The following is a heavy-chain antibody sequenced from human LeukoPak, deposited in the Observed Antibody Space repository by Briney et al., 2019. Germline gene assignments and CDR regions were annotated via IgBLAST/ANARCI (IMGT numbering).Heavy chain of an antibody. V-gene: IGHV1-24*01. CDR2: FDPEDGET. J-gene: IGHJ5*02. CDR1: GYTLTELS. CDR3: ATGNGWPYNWFDP. Sequence: GASVTVSCKVSGYTLTELSMHWVRQAPGKGLEWMGGFDPEDGETIYAQKFQGRVTMTEDTSTDTAYMELSSLRSEDTAVYYCATGNGWPYNWFDPWGQGTLVTVSS. D-gene: IGHD6-19*01.